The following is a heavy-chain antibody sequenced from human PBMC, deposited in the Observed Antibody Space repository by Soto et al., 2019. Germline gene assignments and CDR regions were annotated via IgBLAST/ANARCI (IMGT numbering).Heavy chain of an antibody. CDR3: AKLAYGSGSYHNVVLFNY. CDR2: FDPEDGET. Sequence: ASVKVSCKVSGYTLTELSRHWVRQAPGKGLEWMGGFDPEDGETIYAQKFQGRVTMTEDTSTDTAYMELSSLRSEDTAVYYCAKLAYGSGSYHNVVLFNYWGQGTLVTVSS. J-gene: IGHJ4*02. V-gene: IGHV1-24*01. D-gene: IGHD3-10*01. CDR1: GYTLTELS.